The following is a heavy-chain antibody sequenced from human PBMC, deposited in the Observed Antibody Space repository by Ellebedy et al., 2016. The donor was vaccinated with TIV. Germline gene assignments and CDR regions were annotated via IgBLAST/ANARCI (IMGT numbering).Heavy chain of an antibody. V-gene: IGHV5-51*01. CDR3: ARRDTMTVVVGGFDV. CDR2: FHPGDSVS. D-gene: IGHD3-22*01. CDR1: GYSFTTYW. J-gene: IGHJ3*01. Sequence: GGSLRLXXKASGYSFTTYWIGWVRQMPGKGLEWMGVFHPGDSVSRYNPSFEGQVTISADRSINTAYLQWSSLKASDTAMYYCARRDTMTVVVGGFDVWGQGTMLTVS.